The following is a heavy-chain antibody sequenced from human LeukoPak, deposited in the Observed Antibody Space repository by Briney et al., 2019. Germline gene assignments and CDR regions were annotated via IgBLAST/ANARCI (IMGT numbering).Heavy chain of an antibody. CDR1: GGSNSSYY. CDR3: ARAGYSSGWYFWDNWFDP. CDR2: IYYSGST. V-gene: IGHV4-59*01. J-gene: IGHJ5*02. D-gene: IGHD6-19*01. Sequence: SETLSLTCTVSGGSNSSYYWSWIRQPPGKGLEWIGYIYYSGSTNYNPSLKSRVTISVDTSKNQFSLKLSSVTAADTAVYYCARAGYSSGWYFWDNWFDPWGQGTLVTVSS.